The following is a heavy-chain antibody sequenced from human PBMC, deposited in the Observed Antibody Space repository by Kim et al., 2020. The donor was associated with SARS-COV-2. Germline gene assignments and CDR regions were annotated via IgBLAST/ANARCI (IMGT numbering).Heavy chain of an antibody. Sequence: SETLSLTCAVSGGTISNISWWSWVRQPPGKGLELIGEIHHSGNTNYNPTLKSRVTMSVDKSKNQFSLRLSSVTAADTAVYYCTRLLTGNGNYFRFDSWGQGTLVTVSS. V-gene: IGHV4-4*02. J-gene: IGHJ4*02. D-gene: IGHD1-26*01. CDR2: IHHSGNT. CDR3: TRLLTGNGNYFRFDS. CDR1: GGTISNISW.